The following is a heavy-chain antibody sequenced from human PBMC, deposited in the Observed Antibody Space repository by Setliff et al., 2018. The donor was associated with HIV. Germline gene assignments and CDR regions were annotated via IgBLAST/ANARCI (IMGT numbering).Heavy chain of an antibody. CDR3: ARGQTTGEY. D-gene: IGHD4-17*01. CDR2: ISASGSTT. CDR1: GFTFRDYY. V-gene: IGHV3-11*04. J-gene: IGHJ4*02. Sequence: PGWSLRLSCAASGFTFRDYYLSWMRLAPGKGLEWVAYISASGSTTFYSDSVKGRFAISRDNTKNSLYVQMNSLRAEDTAVYYCARGQTTGEYWGQGTLVTVSS.